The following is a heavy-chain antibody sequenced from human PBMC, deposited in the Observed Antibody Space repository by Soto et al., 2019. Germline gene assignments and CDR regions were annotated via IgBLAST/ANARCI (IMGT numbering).Heavy chain of an antibody. CDR2: FIAVYRTL. CDR1: GGSFGNSA. J-gene: IGHJ4*02. CDR3: AAGVIWIGYFTVDS. D-gene: IGHD3-3*01. V-gene: IGHV1-69*13. Sequence: SVKVSCKAAGGSFGNSAINWVRQTPGQGLEWLGGFIAVYRTLNYAQKFQGRVTITADESTGTAYMTLSSLASDDTAVYYCAAGVIWIGYFTVDSWGQGTRVTVSS.